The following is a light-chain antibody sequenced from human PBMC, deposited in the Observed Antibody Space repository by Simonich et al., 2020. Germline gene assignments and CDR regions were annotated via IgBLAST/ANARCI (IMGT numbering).Light chain of an antibody. Sequence: AIQLTQSPSFLSASVGDRVTITCRASQGISSYLAWYQQKPGKAPKLLIYDASSWESGVPSRFSGSGSGTDCTLTISSLQPEDFATYYCQQFNSYRITFGQGTRLEIK. CDR1: QGISSY. V-gene: IGKV1-13*02. CDR3: QQFNSYRIT. J-gene: IGKJ5*01. CDR2: DAS.